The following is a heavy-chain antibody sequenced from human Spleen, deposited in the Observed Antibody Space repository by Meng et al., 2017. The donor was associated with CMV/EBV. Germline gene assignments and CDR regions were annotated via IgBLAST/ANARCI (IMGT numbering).Heavy chain of an antibody. CDR1: GYTFTSYD. Sequence: ASVKVSCKASGYTFTSYDINWVRQAPGQGLEWMGWISAYNGNTNYAQKFQGRVTMTTDTSTSTGYMELRSLRADDTAVYYCASWSPTVPAAIHYYFAMDVWGQGTTVTVSS. J-gene: IGHJ6*02. V-gene: IGHV1-18*01. CDR2: ISAYNGNT. CDR3: ASWSPTVPAAIHYYFAMDV. D-gene: IGHD2-2*02.